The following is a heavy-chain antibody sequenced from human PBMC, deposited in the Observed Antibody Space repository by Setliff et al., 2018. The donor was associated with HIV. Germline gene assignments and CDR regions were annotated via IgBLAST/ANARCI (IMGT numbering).Heavy chain of an antibody. Sequence: ASVKVSCKTSGYTFTTYAIHWVRQAPGQRLEWMGWISTYNGNTNYAQKFQGRVTMTGDTSTNTLYMELSSLRSEDTAVYYCARGWEGGMDYWGQGTLVTVSS. CDR2: ISTYNGNT. D-gene: IGHD1-26*01. CDR1: GYTFTTYA. V-gene: IGHV1-3*04. J-gene: IGHJ4*02. CDR3: ARGWEGGMDY.